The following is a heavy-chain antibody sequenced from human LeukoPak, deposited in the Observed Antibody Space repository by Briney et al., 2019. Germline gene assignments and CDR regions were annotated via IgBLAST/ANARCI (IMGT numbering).Heavy chain of an antibody. CDR3: ARARRDTAYYYYYYMDV. V-gene: IGHV4-34*01. CDR1: GGSFSGYY. Sequence: SETLSLTCAVYGGSFSGYYWSWIRQPQGKGLEWIGEINHSGSTNYNPSLKSRVTISVDTSKNQFSLKLSSVTAADTAVYYCARARRDTAYYYYYYMDVWGKGTTVTISS. CDR2: INHSGST. J-gene: IGHJ6*03. D-gene: IGHD5-18*01.